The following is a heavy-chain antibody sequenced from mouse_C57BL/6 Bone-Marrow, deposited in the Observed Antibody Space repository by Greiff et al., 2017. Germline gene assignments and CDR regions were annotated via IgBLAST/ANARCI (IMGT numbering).Heavy chain of an antibody. Sequence: EVKVVESGGDLVKPGGSLKLSCAASGFTFSSYGMSWVRQTPDKRLEWVATISSGGSYTYYPDSVKGRFTISRDNAKNTLYLQMSSLKSEDTAMYYCARELRLRGTWFAYWGQGTLVTVSA. CDR2: ISSGGSYT. J-gene: IGHJ3*01. CDR1: GFTFSSYG. D-gene: IGHD3-2*02. V-gene: IGHV5-6*01. CDR3: ARELRLRGTWFAY.